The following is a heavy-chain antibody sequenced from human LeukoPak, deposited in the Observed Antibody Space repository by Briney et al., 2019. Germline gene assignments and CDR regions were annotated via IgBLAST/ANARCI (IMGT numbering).Heavy chain of an antibody. CDR3: AREGTLWFGELLSHSPYYYYYYMDV. J-gene: IGHJ6*03. Sequence: ASVKVSCKASGYTFTRYYMHWVRQAPGQGLEGMGWINPNSGGTNYAQKFQGRVTMTRDTSISTAYMELSRLRSDDTAVYYCAREGTLWFGELLSHSPYYYYYYMDVWGKGTTVTISS. D-gene: IGHD3-10*01. CDR2: INPNSGGT. CDR1: GYTFTRYY. V-gene: IGHV1-2*02.